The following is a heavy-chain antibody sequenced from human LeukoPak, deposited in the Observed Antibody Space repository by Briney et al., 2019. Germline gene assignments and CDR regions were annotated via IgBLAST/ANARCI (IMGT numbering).Heavy chain of an antibody. Sequence: SETLSLTCTVSGGSISSGGYYWSWIRQPPGKGLEWIGYIYHSGSTYYNPSLKSRVTISVDTSKNQFSLKLSSVTAADTAVYYCATESIWFGELPGDYWGQGTLVTVSS. CDR2: IYHSGST. CDR3: ATESIWFGELPGDY. J-gene: IGHJ4*02. V-gene: IGHV4-30-2*01. CDR1: GGSISSGGYY. D-gene: IGHD3-10*01.